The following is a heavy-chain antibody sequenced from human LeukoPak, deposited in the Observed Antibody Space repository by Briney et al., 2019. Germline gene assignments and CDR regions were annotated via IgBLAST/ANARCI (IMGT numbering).Heavy chain of an antibody. CDR2: IRYDGSNK. V-gene: IGHV3-30*02. CDR3: TIEMLLWFGDHDY. D-gene: IGHD3-10*01. CDR1: GFTFSSYG. Sequence: GGSLRLSCAASGFTFSSYGMHWVRQAPGKGLEWVAFIRYDGSNKYYADSVKGRFTISRDNSKNTLYLQMNSLKTEDTAVYYCTIEMLLWFGDHDYWGQGTLVTVSS. J-gene: IGHJ4*02.